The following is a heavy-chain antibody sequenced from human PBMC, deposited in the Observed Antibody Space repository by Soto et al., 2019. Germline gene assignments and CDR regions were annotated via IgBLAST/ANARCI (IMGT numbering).Heavy chain of an antibody. Sequence: HPGGSLRLSCAASGFTFTTYAMTWVRQAPGKGLECVSAISGSGGSTYYADSVKGRFTISRDNSKNTLYLQMNSLRAEDTALYYCAKGYYYDGSGYYLYYYKYGMDVWGQGTTVTVSS. D-gene: IGHD3-22*01. CDR3: AKGYYYDGSGYYLYYYKYGMDV. CDR2: ISGSGGST. J-gene: IGHJ6*02. V-gene: IGHV3-23*01. CDR1: GFTFTTYA.